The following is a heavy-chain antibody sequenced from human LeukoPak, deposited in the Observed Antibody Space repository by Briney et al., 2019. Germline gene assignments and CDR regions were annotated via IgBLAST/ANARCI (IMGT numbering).Heavy chain of an antibody. CDR3: ARDHYDFWSGYQAPYYYYHYMDV. Sequence: GGSLRLSCAASGFTFSRYWMSWVRQAPGKGLEWVANIKQDGSEKYYVDSVKGRFTISRDNAKNSLYLQMNSLRAEDTAVYYCARDHYDFWSGYQAPYYYYHYMDVWGKGTTVTVSS. CDR2: IKQDGSEK. D-gene: IGHD3-3*01. V-gene: IGHV3-7*01. CDR1: GFTFSRYW. J-gene: IGHJ6*03.